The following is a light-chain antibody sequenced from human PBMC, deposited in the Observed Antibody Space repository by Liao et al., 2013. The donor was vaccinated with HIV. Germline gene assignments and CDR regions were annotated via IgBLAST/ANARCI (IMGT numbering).Light chain of an antibody. CDR1: DIGSKS. Sequence: SYVLTQTPSVSVAPGKTARITCGGNDIGSKSVHWYQQKPGQSPVLVIYQDSKRPSGIPERFCGSNSGNTATLTISGVEAGDEADYYCQLWVSFNEHLWVFGGGTKLTVL. CDR3: QLWVSFNEHLWV. V-gene: IGLV3-21*04. J-gene: IGLJ3*02. CDR2: QDS.